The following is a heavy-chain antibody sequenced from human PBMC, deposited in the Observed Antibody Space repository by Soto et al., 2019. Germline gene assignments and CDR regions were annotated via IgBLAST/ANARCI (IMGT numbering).Heavy chain of an antibody. J-gene: IGHJ4*02. Sequence: GGSLRLSCAASGFTFSNYIMHWVRQAPGKGLEWVAIILHDGNNKYYADSVKGRFTISRDNSKNTLYLQMNSLRTEDTAIYYCARGRYYDSGSYYLDYWGQGTLVTVSS. D-gene: IGHD3-10*01. CDR2: ILHDGNNK. CDR1: GFTFSNYI. V-gene: IGHV3-30-3*01. CDR3: ARGRYYDSGSYYLDY.